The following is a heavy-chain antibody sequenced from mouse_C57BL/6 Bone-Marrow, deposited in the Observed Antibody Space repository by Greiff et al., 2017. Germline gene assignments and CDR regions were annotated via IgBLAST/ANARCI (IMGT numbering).Heavy chain of an antibody. CDR2: IYPRSGNT. D-gene: IGHD2-2*01. CDR3: ARGGVWLRRSGFAY. Sequence: QVHVKQSGAELARPGASVKLSCKASGYTFTSYGISWVKQRTGQGLEWIGEIYPRSGNTYYNEKFKGKATLTADKSSSTAYMELRSLTSEDSAVYFCARGGVWLRRSGFAYWGQGTLVTVSA. CDR1: GYTFTSYG. J-gene: IGHJ3*01. V-gene: IGHV1-81*01.